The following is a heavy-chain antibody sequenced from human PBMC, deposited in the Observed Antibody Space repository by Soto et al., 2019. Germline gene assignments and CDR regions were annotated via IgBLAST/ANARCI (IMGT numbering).Heavy chain of an antibody. J-gene: IGHJ6*02. Sequence: QVQLVQSGAEVKKPGSSVKVSCKASGGTFSSYSINWVRQAPGQGLEWMGGIIPFFGTTSYAQKFQGRVTITADASTSTVYMQLSSLTSVDTALYYCSTSVYCTFTTCYYYSGLDVWGQGTTVTVSS. D-gene: IGHD2-8*01. CDR3: STSVYCTFTTCYYYSGLDV. CDR2: IIPFFGTT. CDR1: GGTFSSYS. V-gene: IGHV1-69*01.